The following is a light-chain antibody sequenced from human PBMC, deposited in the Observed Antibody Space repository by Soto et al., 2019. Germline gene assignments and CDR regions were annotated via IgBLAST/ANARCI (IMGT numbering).Light chain of an antibody. J-gene: IGKJ1*01. Sequence: DIQMTQSPSSLSASVGDRVTITCRPSQGISNYLAWYQQKPGKIPKVLIYAASTLQSGVPSRFSGSGSGTDFTLTISSLQPEDVATYYCQKYNNAPWTFGQGTKVEIK. V-gene: IGKV1-27*01. CDR1: QGISNY. CDR2: AAS. CDR3: QKYNNAPWT.